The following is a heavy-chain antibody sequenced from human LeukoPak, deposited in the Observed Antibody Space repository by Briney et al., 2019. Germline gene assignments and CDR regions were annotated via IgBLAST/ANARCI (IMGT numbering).Heavy chain of an antibody. Sequence: GGSLRLSCAASGFTFSDYYMSWIRQAPGKGLEWVSYISSSGSTIYYADSVKGRFTISRDIAKNSLYLQMNSLRAEDTAVYYCAKLANDYGGNSVDYWGQGTLVTVSS. J-gene: IGHJ4*02. D-gene: IGHD4-23*01. CDR2: ISSSGSTI. CDR3: AKLANDYGGNSVDY. CDR1: GFTFSDYY. V-gene: IGHV3-11*01.